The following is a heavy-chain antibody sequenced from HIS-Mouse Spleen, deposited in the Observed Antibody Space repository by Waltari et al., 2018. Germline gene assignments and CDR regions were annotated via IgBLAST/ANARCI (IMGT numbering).Heavy chain of an antibody. CDR1: AGSITSSSYY. D-gene: IGHD6-13*01. CDR2: IYYSGST. CDR3: AREIPYSSSWYDWYFDL. Sequence: QLQLQESGPGLVKPSETLSLTCTVSAGSITSSSYYLGRIRQPPGKGLEWIGSIYYSGSTYYNPSLKSRVTISVDTSKNQFSLKLSSVTAADTAVYYCAREIPYSSSWYDWYFDLWGRGTLVTVSS. V-gene: IGHV4-39*07. J-gene: IGHJ2*01.